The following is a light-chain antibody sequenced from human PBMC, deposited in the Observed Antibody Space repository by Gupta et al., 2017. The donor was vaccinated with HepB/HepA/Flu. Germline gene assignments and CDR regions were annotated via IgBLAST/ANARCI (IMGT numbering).Light chain of an antibody. V-gene: IGKV3-20*01. CDR2: GAS. J-gene: IGKJ1*01. CDR1: QSVSSSY. Sequence: TVLTQSPGTLSLSPGERATLSCRASQSVSSSYLAWYQQKSGQAPRLLIYGASSRATGIPDRFSGSVSGTDFTLTISRLEPEDSAVYYCQQYGNSPWTCGQGTKVEIK. CDR3: QQYGNSPWT.